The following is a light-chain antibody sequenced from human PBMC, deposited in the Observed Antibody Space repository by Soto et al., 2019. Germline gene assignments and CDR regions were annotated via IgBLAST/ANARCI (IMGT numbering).Light chain of an antibody. Sequence: QSALTQPASVSGSPGQSITISCTGSSSDVGKYNLVSWYQWHPGKAPKLMIYEDSQRPSGVSNRFSGSESGNTASLTISGLQAEDEADYYCCSYAGSDIFVVFGGGTKLTVL. CDR2: EDS. CDR1: SSDVGKYNL. V-gene: IGLV2-23*02. J-gene: IGLJ2*01. CDR3: CSYAGSDIFVV.